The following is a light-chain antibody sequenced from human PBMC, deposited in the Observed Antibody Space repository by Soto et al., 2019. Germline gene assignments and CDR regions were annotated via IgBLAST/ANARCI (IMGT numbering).Light chain of an antibody. J-gene: IGLJ2*01. V-gene: IGLV2-14*01. CDR2: DVS. CDR3: SSYRSGSTVV. Sequence: QSVLTQPASVSGTPGQSITISCTGTSSDVGAYNYVSWYQQHPGKAPKLMIFDVSNRPSGVSNRFSGSKSGNTASLTISWVQAEDEAEYYCSSYRSGSTVVVGGGTKVTGL. CDR1: SSDVGAYNY.